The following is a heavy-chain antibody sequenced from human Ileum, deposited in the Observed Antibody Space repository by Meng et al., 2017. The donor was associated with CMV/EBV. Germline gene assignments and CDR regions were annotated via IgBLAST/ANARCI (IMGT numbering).Heavy chain of an antibody. CDR2: VYYPGSV. J-gene: IGHJ6*02. Sequence: LQLQELGPGMVKPSETLSLKCTVSSASIIISYLWGWIRQTPGKDLEWIGSVYYPGSVNYNPSLQSRTIISMDKSNNQVSLKLSSVTAADTAVYYCARVTYETNSGVYYYLLDVWGQGTTVTVSS. D-gene: IGHD2-8*01. CDR3: ARVTYETNSGVYYYLLDV. CDR1: SASIIISYL. V-gene: IGHV4-39*07.